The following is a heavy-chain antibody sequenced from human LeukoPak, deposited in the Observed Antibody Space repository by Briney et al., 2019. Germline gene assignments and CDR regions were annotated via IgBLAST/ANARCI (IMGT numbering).Heavy chain of an antibody. D-gene: IGHD6-19*01. J-gene: IGHJ4*02. CDR2: ISGSGGNT. Sequence: GGSLRLSCAASGFTFSSYAMTWVRQAPGKRLEWVSGISGSGGNTYYADSVKGRFTISRDNSKNTLYLQMNSLRAEDTAVYYCARGSWKQWLRVDYWGQGTLVTVSS. CDR1: GFTFSSYA. V-gene: IGHV3-23*01. CDR3: ARGSWKQWLRVDY.